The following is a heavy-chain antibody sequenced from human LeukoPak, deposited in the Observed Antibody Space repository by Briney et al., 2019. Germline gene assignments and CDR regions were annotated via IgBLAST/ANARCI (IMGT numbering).Heavy chain of an antibody. D-gene: IGHD2-15*01. V-gene: IGHV3-21*01. CDR3: ARGLKDIAGYYFDY. Sequence: GGSLRLSCAASGFTFSSYSMNWVRQAPGKGLEWVSSISSSSSNIYYADSVKGRFTISRDNAKNSLYLQMNSLRAEDTAVYYCARGLKDIAGYYFDYWGQGTLVTVSS. CDR1: GFTFSSYS. J-gene: IGHJ4*02. CDR2: ISSSSSNI.